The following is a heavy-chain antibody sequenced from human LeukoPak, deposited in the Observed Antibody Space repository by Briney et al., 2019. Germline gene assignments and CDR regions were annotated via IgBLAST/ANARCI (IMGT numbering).Heavy chain of an antibody. CDR1: GFTFSSYA. Sequence: GGSLRLSCAASGFTFSSYAMIWVRQAPGKGLEWVSTISGSGGTTYYADSVKGRFTISRDNSKNTLYLQMNSLRAEDTAVYYCTQQWLILGAFDIWGQGTMVTVSS. D-gene: IGHD6-19*01. J-gene: IGHJ3*02. V-gene: IGHV3-23*01. CDR2: ISGSGGTT. CDR3: TQQWLILGAFDI.